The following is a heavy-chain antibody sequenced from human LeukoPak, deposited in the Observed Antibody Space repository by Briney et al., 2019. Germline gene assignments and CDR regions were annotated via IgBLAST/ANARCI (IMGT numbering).Heavy chain of an antibody. CDR1: GFTFSTYW. CDR2: INGDGSTT. V-gene: IGHV3-74*03. Sequence: GGSLRLSCTASGFTFSTYWINWVRQSPGKGLVWVALINGDGSTTTHADSVKGRFTISRDNAKNTVHLQMNSLRVEDTAVYYCARDVPHNWFDSWGQGILVTVSS. CDR3: ARDVPHNWFDS. J-gene: IGHJ5*01.